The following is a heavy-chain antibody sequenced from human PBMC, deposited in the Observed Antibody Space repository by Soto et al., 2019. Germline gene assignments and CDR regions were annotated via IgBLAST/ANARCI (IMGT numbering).Heavy chain of an antibody. V-gene: IGHV1-2*04. CDR1: GYTFTGYY. J-gene: IGHJ6*02. D-gene: IGHD2-2*01. Sequence: GASVKVSCKASGYTFTGYYMHWVQQAPGQGLEWMGWINPNSGGTNYAQKFQGWVTMTRDTSISTAYMELSRPRSDDTAVYYCARDGRSTGSPYYYYGMDVWGQGTTVTVSS. CDR2: INPNSGGT. CDR3: ARDGRSTGSPYYYYGMDV.